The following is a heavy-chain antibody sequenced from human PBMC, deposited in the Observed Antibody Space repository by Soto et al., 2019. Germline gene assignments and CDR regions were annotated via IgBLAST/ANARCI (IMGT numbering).Heavy chain of an antibody. CDR2: IHYSWIT. V-gene: IGHV4-61*01. D-gene: IGHD3-3*01. CDR3: ASPNYDFCDFDL. Sequence: QVQLQESGPGLVKPSETLSLTCTVSDGSVSTAYYYWSWIRQPPGEGLEWIGCIHYSWITNYNPSLKSRVTMPLDTSKSQSSLKLSSVTAADTAVYYCASPNYDFCDFDLWGRGTQVTVSS. J-gene: IGHJ2*01. CDR1: DGSVSTAYYY.